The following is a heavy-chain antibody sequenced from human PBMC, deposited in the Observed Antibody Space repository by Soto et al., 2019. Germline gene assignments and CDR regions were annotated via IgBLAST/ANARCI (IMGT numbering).Heavy chain of an antibody. V-gene: IGHV1-8*01. Sequence: SVKDSCEASGYTFTSYDINWVRQATVQGLEWMGWMNPNSGNTGYAQKFQGRVTMTRNTSISTAYMELSSLRSEDTAVYYCARGINYYGSGSYYNVQYYFDYWGQGTLVTVSS. J-gene: IGHJ4*02. CDR1: GYTFTSYD. CDR2: MNPNSGNT. D-gene: IGHD3-10*01. CDR3: ARGINYYGSGSYYNVQYYFDY.